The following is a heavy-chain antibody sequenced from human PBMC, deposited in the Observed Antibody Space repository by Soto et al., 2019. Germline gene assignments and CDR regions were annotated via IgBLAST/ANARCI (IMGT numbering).Heavy chain of an antibody. CDR2: ISGSGGST. D-gene: IGHD2-8*01. J-gene: IGHJ3*02. CDR1: GFTFSSYA. V-gene: IGHV3-23*01. Sequence: GGSLRLSCAASGFTFSSYAMSWVRQAPGKGLEWVSAISGSGGSTYYADSVKGRFTISRDNSKNTLYLQMNSLKAEDTAVYYCAKVPSSELMVYAIPVLYTAFDIWGQGTMVTVSS. CDR3: AKVPSSELMVYAIPVLYTAFDI.